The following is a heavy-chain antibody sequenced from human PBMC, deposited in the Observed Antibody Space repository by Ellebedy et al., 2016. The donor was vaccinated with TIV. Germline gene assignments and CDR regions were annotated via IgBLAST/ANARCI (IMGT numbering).Heavy chain of an antibody. CDR2: IKPSSGDT. V-gene: IGHV1-18*04. Sequence: ASVKVSCKASGYTFITYGISWVRQAPGQGLEWMGRIKPSSGDTDYAQIYQDRLTLTADKSTNTVYMELRNLRSDDTAVYYCARDRSTNDYWGQGTLVTVSS. CDR3: ARDRSTNDY. D-gene: IGHD5/OR15-5a*01. CDR1: GYTFITYG. J-gene: IGHJ4*02.